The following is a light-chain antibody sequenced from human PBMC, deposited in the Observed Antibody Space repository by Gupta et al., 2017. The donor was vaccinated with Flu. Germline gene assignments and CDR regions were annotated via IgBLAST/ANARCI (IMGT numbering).Light chain of an antibody. Sequence: QLVLPQSPSASASLGASVTLTCTLSSGHSTHATAWHQQQPEKGPRYLMKITSGGRHMTGDGFPDRFSGSSSGAERYLTIARLQSDDEGEYFCQTGASGVVFGGGTKLTVL. CDR1: SGHSTHA. CDR3: QTGASGVV. J-gene: IGLJ2*01. CDR2: ITSGGRH. V-gene: IGLV4-69*01.